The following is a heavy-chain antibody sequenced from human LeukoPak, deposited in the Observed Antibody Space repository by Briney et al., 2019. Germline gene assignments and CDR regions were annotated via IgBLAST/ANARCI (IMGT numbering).Heavy chain of an antibody. CDR3: ARKYCSGGSCYFDY. V-gene: IGHV1-69*13. Sequence: SVKVSCKASGGTFSSYAISWVRQAPGQGLEWMGGIIPIFGTANYAQKFQGRVTITADESTSTAYMELSSLRSEDTAVYYCARKYCSGGSCYFDYWGQGTLVTVSS. J-gene: IGHJ4*02. D-gene: IGHD2-15*01. CDR1: GGTFSSYA. CDR2: IIPIFGTA.